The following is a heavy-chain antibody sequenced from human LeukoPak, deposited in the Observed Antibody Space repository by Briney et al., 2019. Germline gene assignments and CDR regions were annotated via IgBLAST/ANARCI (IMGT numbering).Heavy chain of an antibody. CDR3: ANEIRPNDY. CDR2: IKCDGSEK. CDR1: GFTFSSSW. J-gene: IGHJ4*02. V-gene: IGHV3-52*01. Sequence: GSLRLSCAASGFTFSSSWMHWVCQAPEKGLEWVADIKCDGSEKYYVDSVKGRFTISRDNPKNTLYLQMNSLRADDTAVYYCANEIRPNDYWGQGTLVTVSS. D-gene: IGHD5-24*01.